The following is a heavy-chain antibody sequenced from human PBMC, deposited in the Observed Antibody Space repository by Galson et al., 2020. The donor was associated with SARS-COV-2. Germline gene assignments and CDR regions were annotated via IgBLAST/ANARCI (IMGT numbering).Heavy chain of an antibody. V-gene: IGHV4-34*01. J-gene: IGHJ6*03. CDR1: GGSFSDYY. D-gene: IGHD3-22*01. CDR3: ARSRQDVTMIVVAITASYHYMDV. Sequence: SETLSLTCAVYGGSFSDYYWSWIRQSPGKGLEWIGEINHSGSTKSSPSPRSRVTIAVDTSKNQFALKLTSMTAAETAVYYCARSRQDVTMIVVAITASYHYMDVWSKGTTVTISS. CDR2: INHSGST.